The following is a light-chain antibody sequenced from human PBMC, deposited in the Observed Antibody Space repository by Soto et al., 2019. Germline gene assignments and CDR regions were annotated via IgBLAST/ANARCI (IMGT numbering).Light chain of an antibody. CDR3: QHRGRWPRT. V-gene: IGKV3-11*01. Sequence: EIVLTQSPATLSLSPGERATLSCRASQSVNDYLAWYQQKPGQAPRLLIYGASNRATGIPVRFSGSASGTDFPLTISILEPEDFAVYYCQHRGRWPRTFGQGTKLEIK. J-gene: IGKJ2*02. CDR2: GAS. CDR1: QSVNDY.